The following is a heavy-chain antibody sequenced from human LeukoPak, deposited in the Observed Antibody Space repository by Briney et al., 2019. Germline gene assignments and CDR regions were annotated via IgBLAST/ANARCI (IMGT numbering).Heavy chain of an antibody. V-gene: IGHV4-39*07. CDR3: ARGTVYSSSPLHYYYYMDV. Sequence: SETLSHTCTVSGDSINTDGYYWGWIRQPPGKGLEWIGSIYFTGNTYYNPSLRSRVTISVDTSKNQFSLKLNSVTAADTAVYFCARGTVYSSSPLHYYYYMDVWGKGATVTVSS. J-gene: IGHJ6*03. D-gene: IGHD6-6*01. CDR2: IYFTGNT. CDR1: GDSINTDGYY.